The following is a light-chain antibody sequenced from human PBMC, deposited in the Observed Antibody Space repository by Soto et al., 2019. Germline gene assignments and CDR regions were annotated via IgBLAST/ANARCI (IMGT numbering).Light chain of an antibody. Sequence: QSALTQPASVSGSPGQSITISCTGTSSDFGTYNLVSWYQHHPGKAPKLMIYEGSKRPPGVSNRFSGSKSGNTASLTISGLQAEDEAHYYCSSYTGSSMIFGGGTKVTVL. V-gene: IGLV2-14*02. CDR2: EGS. CDR1: SSDFGTYNL. J-gene: IGLJ2*01. CDR3: SSYTGSSMI.